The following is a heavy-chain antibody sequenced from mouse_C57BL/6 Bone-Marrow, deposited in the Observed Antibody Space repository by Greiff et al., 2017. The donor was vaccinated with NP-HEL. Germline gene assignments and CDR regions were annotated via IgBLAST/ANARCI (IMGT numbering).Heavy chain of an antibody. D-gene: IGHD1-1*01. CDR3: ARALSYYYGSTFAY. V-gene: IGHV3-6*01. CDR1: GYSITSGYY. J-gene: IGHJ3*01. Sequence: EVQVVESGPGLVKPSQSLSLTCSVTGYSITSGYYWNWIRQFPGNKLEWMGYISYDGSNNYNPSLKNRISITRDTSKNQFFLKLNSVTTEDTATYYCARALSYYYGSTFAYWGQGTLVTVSA. CDR2: ISYDGSN.